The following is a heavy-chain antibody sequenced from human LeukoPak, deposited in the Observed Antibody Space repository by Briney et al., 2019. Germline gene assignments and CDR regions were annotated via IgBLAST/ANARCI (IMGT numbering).Heavy chain of an antibody. CDR1: GGSISSGSYY. Sequence: SETLSLTCTVSGGSISSGSYYWSWIRQPAGKGLEWIGRFYTSGSTNYNPSLKSRVTISVDTSKNQFSLKLNSVTAADTAVYYCARGRDGYNFLNRGEYYYFDYWGQGTLVTLSS. D-gene: IGHD5-24*01. CDR2: FYTSGST. J-gene: IGHJ4*02. V-gene: IGHV4-61*02. CDR3: ARGRDGYNFLNRGEYYYFDY.